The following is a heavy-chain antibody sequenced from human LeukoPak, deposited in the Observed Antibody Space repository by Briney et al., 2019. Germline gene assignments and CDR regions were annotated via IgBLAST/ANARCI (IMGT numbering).Heavy chain of an antibody. V-gene: IGHV1-2*02. CDR1: GYTFTGDY. CDR2: INPNSGGT. D-gene: IGHD2-2*02. CDR3: ARAQIPAAISFPCD. Sequence: ASVKVSCKASGYTFTGDYMHWVRQAPGQGLEWMGWINPNSGGTNYAQKFQGRVTVTRDTSISTAYMELSRLRSDDTAVYYCARAQIPAAISFPCDWGQGTLVTVSS. J-gene: IGHJ4*02.